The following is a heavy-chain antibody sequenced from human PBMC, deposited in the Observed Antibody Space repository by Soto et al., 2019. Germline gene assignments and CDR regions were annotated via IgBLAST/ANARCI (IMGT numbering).Heavy chain of an antibody. Sequence: GGSLRLSCAASGFTFSRYAMSWVRQAPGKGLEWVSAISGSGDSTYHADSVKGRFTISRDNSKNTLSLQMNSLRAEDTAVYYCAKGGLSTVTPYYFDYWGQGTLVTVSS. CDR1: GFTFSRYA. J-gene: IGHJ4*02. CDR3: AKGGLSTVTPYYFDY. V-gene: IGHV3-23*01. D-gene: IGHD4-17*01. CDR2: ISGSGDST.